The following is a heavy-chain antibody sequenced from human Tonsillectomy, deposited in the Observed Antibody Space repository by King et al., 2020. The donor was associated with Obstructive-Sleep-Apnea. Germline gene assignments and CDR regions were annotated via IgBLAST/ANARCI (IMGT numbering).Heavy chain of an antibody. D-gene: IGHD2-15*01. CDR3: AKGTPDIPRLRARYSFDL. Sequence: QLQESGPGLVKPSQTLSLTCTVSGGSISSGDYYWSWIRQHPGRGLEWVAYISYRGSTYYNPSLKSRVTISVDTSKNHFSLKLSSVTAADTAVYFCAKGTPDIPRLRARYSFDLWGQGTLVTVSS. V-gene: IGHV4-31*03. CDR2: ISYRGST. J-gene: IGHJ4*02. CDR1: GGSISSGDYY.